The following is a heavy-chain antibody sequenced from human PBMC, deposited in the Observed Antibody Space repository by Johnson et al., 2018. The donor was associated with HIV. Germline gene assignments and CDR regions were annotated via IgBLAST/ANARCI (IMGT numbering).Heavy chain of an antibody. CDR2: IRYDGDIT. Sequence: QVQLVESGGGLVKPGGSLRLSCAASEFTLSNAWMSWVRQVPGKGLEWVAFIRYDGDITYYVDSVKGRFTSSRDNSKNTLYLQMNSLRSEDTAVYYCARDAQHFRNYFGSGNGAFDVWGQGTMVTVTS. J-gene: IGHJ3*01. CDR1: EFTLSNAW. V-gene: IGHV3-30*02. CDR3: ARDAQHFRNYFGSGNGAFDV. D-gene: IGHD3-10*01.